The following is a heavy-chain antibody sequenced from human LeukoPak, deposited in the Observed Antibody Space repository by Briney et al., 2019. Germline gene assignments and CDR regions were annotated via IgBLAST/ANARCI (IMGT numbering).Heavy chain of an antibody. CDR1: GGSISTNH. D-gene: IGHD2-15*01. J-gene: IGHJ3*02. V-gene: IGHV4-59*08. CDR2: IDYSGNT. CDR3: ARHYDSDIGADAFDI. Sequence: PSETLSLTCTVSGGSISTNHWSWIRQPPGKGLEWSGYIDYSGNTNYHPSLKSRVTISVDTSKNQFSLRLTSVTAADTAVYYCARHYDSDIGADAFDIWGQGTMVSVSS.